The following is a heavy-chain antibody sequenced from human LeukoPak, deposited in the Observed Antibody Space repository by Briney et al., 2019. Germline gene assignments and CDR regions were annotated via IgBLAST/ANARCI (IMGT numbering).Heavy chain of an antibody. Sequence: SETLSLTCAVYGVSFSGYYWSWIRQPPGKGLEWIGEINHSGSTNHNPSLKSRVTISVDTSKNQFSLKLSSVTAADTGVYYCARGPRPRRYYYYGMDVWGQGTTVTVSS. CDR3: ARGPRPRRYYYYGMDV. V-gene: IGHV4-34*01. CDR1: GVSFSGYY. CDR2: INHSGST. J-gene: IGHJ6*02.